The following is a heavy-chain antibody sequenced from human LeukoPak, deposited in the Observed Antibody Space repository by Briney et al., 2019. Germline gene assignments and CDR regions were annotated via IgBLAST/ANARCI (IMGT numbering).Heavy chain of an antibody. J-gene: IGHJ3*02. CDR1: GGTFISYA. V-gene: IGHV1-69*01. CDR3: ARGRSYLDAFDI. D-gene: IGHD1-26*01. CDR2: ISPIFGTA. Sequence: SVKVSCKASGGTFISYAISWVRQAPGQGLEWVGGISPIFGTANYAQKFQGRVTITADESTSTAYMKLSSLRSEDTAVYYCARGRSYLDAFDIWGQGTMVTVSS.